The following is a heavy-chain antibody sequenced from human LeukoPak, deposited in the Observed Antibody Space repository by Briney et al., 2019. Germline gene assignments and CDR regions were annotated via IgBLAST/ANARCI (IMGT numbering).Heavy chain of an antibody. J-gene: IGHJ5*02. CDR1: GDSISGSNYH. V-gene: IGHV4-39*06. Sequence: SETLSLTCTVSGDSISGSNYHWGWIRQPPGKGLEWLGTVHHTGRAFYNPSLRGRTTVSVDTSKNQFPLKLTSVTAADTAVCYCAREPDAWGQGTLVTVSS. CDR2: VHHTGRA. CDR3: AREPDA.